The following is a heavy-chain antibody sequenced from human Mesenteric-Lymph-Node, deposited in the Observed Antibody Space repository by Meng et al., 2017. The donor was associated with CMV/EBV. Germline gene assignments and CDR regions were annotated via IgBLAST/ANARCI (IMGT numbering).Heavy chain of an antibody. V-gene: IGHV3-7*01. CDR1: GFTFSGYW. J-gene: IGHJ3*02. CDR3: ARDLGFWNFDI. Sequence: LSLTCAASGFTFSGYWMNWVRQAPGKGLEWVANIKQDGSEKYYVDSVKGRFTISRDNAKNSLYLQMNSLRAEDTAVYYCARDLGFWNFDIWGQGTMVTVSS. CDR2: IKQDGSEK. D-gene: IGHD3-3*01.